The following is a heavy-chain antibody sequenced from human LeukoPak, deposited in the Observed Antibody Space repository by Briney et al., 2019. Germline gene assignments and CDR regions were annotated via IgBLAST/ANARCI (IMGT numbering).Heavy chain of an antibody. D-gene: IGHD3-10*01. J-gene: IGHJ4*02. CDR1: GGSFSGYY. Sequence: SETLSLTCAVYGGSFSGYYLTWIRQPPGKGLEWVGEITHSGSTNYNPSLKSRVTISVDTSKNQFSLKLSSVTAADTAVYYCARGAIYGSGSYYKFWGQGTLVTVSS. CDR3: ARGAIYGSGSYYKF. CDR2: ITHSGST. V-gene: IGHV4-34*01.